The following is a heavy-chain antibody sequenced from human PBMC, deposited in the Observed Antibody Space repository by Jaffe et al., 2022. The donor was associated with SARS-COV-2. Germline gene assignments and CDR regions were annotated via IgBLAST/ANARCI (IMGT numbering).Heavy chain of an antibody. Sequence: QVQLVQSGAEVKKPGASVKVSCKASGYTFTTYGINWVRQAPGQGLEWMGWISPYNGNTKYAQKIQGRVTMTTDTATSTAYMELRSLRSDDTAVYYCARGYYDSSGYYAPDYWGQGTLVTVSS. D-gene: IGHD3-22*01. CDR2: ISPYNGNT. J-gene: IGHJ4*02. CDR1: GYTFTTYG. CDR3: ARGYYDSSGYYAPDY. V-gene: IGHV1-18*01.